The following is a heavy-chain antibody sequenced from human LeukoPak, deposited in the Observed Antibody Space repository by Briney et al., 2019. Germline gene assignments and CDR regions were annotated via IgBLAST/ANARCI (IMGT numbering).Heavy chain of an antibody. CDR2: IIPIFGTA. CDR3: ARVLHRYYYYYMDV. Sequence: SVRVSCKASGGTFSSYAISWVRQAPGQGLEWMGGIIPIFGTANYAQKFQGRVTITADESTSTAYMELSSLRSEDTAVYYCARVLHRYYYYYMDVWGKGTTVTVSS. D-gene: IGHD1-14*01. CDR1: GGTFSSYA. V-gene: IGHV1-69*13. J-gene: IGHJ6*03.